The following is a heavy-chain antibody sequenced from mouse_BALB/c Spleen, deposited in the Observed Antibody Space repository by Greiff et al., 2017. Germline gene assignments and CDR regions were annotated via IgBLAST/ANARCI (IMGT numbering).Heavy chain of an antibody. D-gene: IGHD2-1*01. V-gene: IGHV14-3*02. J-gene: IGHJ1*01. Sequence: VQLQQSGAELVKPGASVKLSCTASGFNIKDTYMHWVKQRPEQGLAWIGRIDPANGNTKYDPKFQGKATITADTSSNTAYLQLSSLTSEDTAVYYCARYYGNYWYFDVWGAGTTVTVSS. CDR2: IDPANGNT. CDR1: GFNIKDTY. CDR3: ARYYGNYWYFDV.